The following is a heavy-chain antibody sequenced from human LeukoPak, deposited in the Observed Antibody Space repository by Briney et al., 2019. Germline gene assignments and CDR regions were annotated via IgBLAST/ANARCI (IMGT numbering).Heavy chain of an antibody. J-gene: IGHJ6*03. V-gene: IGHV1-3*01. CDR1: GYTFTSYV. CDR3: ARVITMREKSIAARYYYYYYMDV. D-gene: IGHD6-6*01. Sequence: ASVKVSCKASGYTFTSYVIHWVRQAPGQRLEWMGWINAGNGNTKYSQEFQDRVTITRDTSASTAYMELSSLRSDDTAVYYCARVITMREKSIAARYYYYYYMDVWGKGTTVTVSS. CDR2: INAGNGNT.